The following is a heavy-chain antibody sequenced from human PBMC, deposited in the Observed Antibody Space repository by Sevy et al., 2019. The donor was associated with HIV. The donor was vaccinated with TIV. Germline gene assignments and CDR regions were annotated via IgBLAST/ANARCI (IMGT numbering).Heavy chain of an antibody. D-gene: IGHD2-8*01. Sequence: QLGGSLRLSCAASGFTFSKYSMSWVRQPPGEGLEWVSTLSFGCGEINYADSVKGRFTISRDNSKSSVYLQMNNLRPEDTAVYYCAREGCTKPHDYWGQRTLVTVSS. CDR1: GFTFSKYS. CDR2: LSFGCGEI. J-gene: IGHJ4*02. V-gene: IGHV3-23*01. CDR3: AREGCTKPHDY.